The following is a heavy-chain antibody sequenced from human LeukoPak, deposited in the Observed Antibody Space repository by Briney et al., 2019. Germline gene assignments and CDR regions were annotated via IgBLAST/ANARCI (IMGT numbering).Heavy chain of an antibody. CDR2: ISAYNGNT. V-gene: IGHV1-18*01. CDR3: ARDLVGAYTFGGVDY. D-gene: IGHD3-16*01. Sequence: ASVKVSCKASGYTFTSYGINWVRQAPGQGLEWMGWISAYNGNTNYAQKLQGRVTMTTDTSTSTAYMELRSLRSDDTAVYYCARDLVGAYTFGGVDYWGQGTLVTVSS. CDR1: GYTFTSYG. J-gene: IGHJ4*02.